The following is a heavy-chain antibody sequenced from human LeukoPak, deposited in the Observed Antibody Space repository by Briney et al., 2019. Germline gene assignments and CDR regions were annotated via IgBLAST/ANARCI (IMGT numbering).Heavy chain of an antibody. D-gene: IGHD6-13*01. CDR3: ARGRSRAAAAGTVGY. CDR1: GGSFSGYY. V-gene: IGHV4-34*01. CDR2: INHRGST. Sequence: PSETLSLTCAVYGGSFSGYYWSWIRQPPGKGLEWIGEINHRGSTNYNPSLKSRVTISVDTSKNQFSLKLSSVTAADTAVYYCARGRSRAAAAGTVGYWGQGTLVTVSS. J-gene: IGHJ4*02.